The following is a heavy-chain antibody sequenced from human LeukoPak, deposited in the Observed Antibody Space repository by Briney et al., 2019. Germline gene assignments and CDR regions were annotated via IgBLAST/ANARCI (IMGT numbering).Heavy chain of an antibody. V-gene: IGHV4-59*01. Sequence: SETLSLTCTVSIGSISGFYLTWIRQPPGKGLEWLGYMCYTGTTNYNPSLRSRVTISIDKSKNQFSLNVSSVTSADTAVYYCARLAVTGKNYWGQGTMVTVSS. D-gene: IGHD6-19*01. J-gene: IGHJ4*02. CDR2: MCYTGTT. CDR1: IGSISGFY. CDR3: ARLAVTGKNY.